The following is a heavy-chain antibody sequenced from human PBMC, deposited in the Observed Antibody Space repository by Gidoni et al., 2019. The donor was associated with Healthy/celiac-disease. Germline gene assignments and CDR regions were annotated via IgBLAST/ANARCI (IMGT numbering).Heavy chain of an antibody. CDR1: GCPLSTSGVG. Sequence: QITLKKSGPTLVKHTKTITMTCPFSGCPLSTSGVGEGWIRPPPGKVREWLALISWDDDKRYSPALKIRLTITKDTSKNQVVLTMTNIDPVDTATYYFAHSLSSRESDYWGQGTLVTVSS. CDR2: ISWDDDK. CDR3: AHSLSSRESDY. J-gene: IGHJ4*02. D-gene: IGHD6-13*01. V-gene: IGHV2-5*02.